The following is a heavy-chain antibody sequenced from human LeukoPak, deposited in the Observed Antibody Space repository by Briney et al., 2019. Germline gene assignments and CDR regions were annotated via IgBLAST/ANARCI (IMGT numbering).Heavy chain of an antibody. Sequence: ASVKVSCKASGYTFTSYDINWVRQATGQGLEWMGWMNPNSGNTGYAQKFQGRVTMTRNTSISTAYMELSSLRSEDTAVYYCARGRHDSTLWADKSPGIAALTNYWGQGTLVTVSS. CDR3: ARGRHDSTLWADKSPGIAALTNY. CDR2: MNPNSGNT. J-gene: IGHJ4*02. D-gene: IGHD6-13*01. CDR1: GYTFTSYD. V-gene: IGHV1-8*01.